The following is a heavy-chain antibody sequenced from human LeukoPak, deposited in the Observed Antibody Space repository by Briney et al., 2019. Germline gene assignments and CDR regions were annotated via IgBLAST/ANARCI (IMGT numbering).Heavy chain of an antibody. Sequence: PSETLSLTCTVSGGSISSYYWSWIRQPAGKGLEWIGRIYTSGSTNYNPSLKSRVTMSVDTSKNQFSLKPSSVTAADTAVYYCASSYYYDSSGYTNDAFDIWGQGTMVTVSS. J-gene: IGHJ3*02. D-gene: IGHD3-22*01. CDR1: GGSISSYY. CDR2: IYTSGST. CDR3: ASSYYYDSSGYTNDAFDI. V-gene: IGHV4-4*07.